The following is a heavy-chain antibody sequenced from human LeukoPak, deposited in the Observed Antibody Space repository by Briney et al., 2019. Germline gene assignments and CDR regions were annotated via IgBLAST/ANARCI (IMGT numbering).Heavy chain of an antibody. CDR1: GFTFSSYW. D-gene: IGHD3-22*01. V-gene: IGHV3-7*01. Sequence: GGSLRPSCAASGFTFSSYWMSWVRQAPGKGLEWVANIKQDGSEKYYVDSVKGRFTISRDNAKNSLYLQMNSLRAEDTAVYYCASHYYDSSGYYYGMDVWGQGTTVTVSS. CDR3: ASHYYDSSGYYYGMDV. CDR2: IKQDGSEK. J-gene: IGHJ6*02.